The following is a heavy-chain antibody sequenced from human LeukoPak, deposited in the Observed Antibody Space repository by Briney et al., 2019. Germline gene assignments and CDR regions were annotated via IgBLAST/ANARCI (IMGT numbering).Heavy chain of an antibody. CDR1: GGSISSYY. V-gene: IGHV4-4*09. Sequence: SETLSLTCTVSGGSISSYYWSWIRQPPGKGLEWIGYIYTSGSTNYNPSLKSRVTISLDTSRNQFSLRMTSMTAADTAVYYCARGTDMTSVAAYYSFTHWGQGILVSVSS. CDR2: IYTSGST. D-gene: IGHD4-11*01. J-gene: IGHJ4*02. CDR3: ARGTDMTSVAAYYSFTH.